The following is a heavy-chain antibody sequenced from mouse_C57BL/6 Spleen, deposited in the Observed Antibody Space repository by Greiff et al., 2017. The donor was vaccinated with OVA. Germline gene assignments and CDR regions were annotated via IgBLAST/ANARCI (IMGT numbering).Heavy chain of an antibody. Sequence: EVQLQQSGPELVKPGASVKISCKASGYTFTDYYMNWVKQSHGKSLEWIGDINPNNGGTSYNQKFKGKATLTVDKSSSTADMELRSLTSEDSAVDYCARINWDGYFDYWGKGTTLTVSS. V-gene: IGHV1-26*01. CDR3: ARINWDGYFDY. D-gene: IGHD4-1*01. CDR1: GYTFTDYY. J-gene: IGHJ2*01. CDR2: INPNNGGT.